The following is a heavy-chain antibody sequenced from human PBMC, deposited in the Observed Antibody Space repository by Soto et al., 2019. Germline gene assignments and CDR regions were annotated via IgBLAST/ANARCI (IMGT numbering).Heavy chain of an antibody. Sequence: LRLSCAASGFTFKSYAVSWVRQAPGKGLELVSVITVSGDSTYYADSVKGRFTISRENSKNTLYLQMNSLRAEDTAVYYCAKELRHGYNRAYFAHWGQGTLVTVSS. V-gene: IGHV3-23*01. D-gene: IGHD5-12*01. CDR2: ITVSGDST. CDR3: AKELRHGYNRAYFAH. J-gene: IGHJ4*02. CDR1: GFTFKSYA.